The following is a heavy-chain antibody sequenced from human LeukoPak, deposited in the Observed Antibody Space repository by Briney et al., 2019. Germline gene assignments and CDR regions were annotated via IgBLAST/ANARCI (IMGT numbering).Heavy chain of an antibody. V-gene: IGHV7-4-1*02. CDR2: INTNTGNP. J-gene: IGHJ5*02. Sequence: GASVKVSCKASGYTYTRYALNWVRQAPGQGLEWMGWINTNTGNPRYGQGFTGRFVFSLDISVTTAYLQISSLKAEDTAVYYCARMGGEMGATKNWFDPWGQGTLVTVSS. CDR1: GYTYTRYA. D-gene: IGHD1-26*01. CDR3: ARMGGEMGATKNWFDP.